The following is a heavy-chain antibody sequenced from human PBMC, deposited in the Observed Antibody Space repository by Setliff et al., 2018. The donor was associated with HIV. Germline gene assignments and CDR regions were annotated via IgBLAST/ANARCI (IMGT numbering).Heavy chain of an antibody. D-gene: IGHD6-19*01. CDR2: ISAYNGNT. CDR1: GYTFTSYG. V-gene: IGHV1-18*01. CDR3: ARALTSSGWLYYYYYYMDV. J-gene: IGHJ6*03. Sequence: ASVKVSCKASGYTFTSYGISWVRQAPGQGLEWMGWISAYNGNTNYAQKLQGRVTMTTDTSTSTAYMELRSLRSDDTAVYYCARALTSSGWLYYYYYYMDVWGKGTTVTVSS.